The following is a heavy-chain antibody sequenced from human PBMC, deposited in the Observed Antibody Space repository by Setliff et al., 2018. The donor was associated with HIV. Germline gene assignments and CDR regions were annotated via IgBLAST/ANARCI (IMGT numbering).Heavy chain of an antibody. CDR2: ISQSGKT. D-gene: IGHD5-12*01. V-gene: IGHV4-4*02. J-gene: IGHJ3*02. CDR1: ADSIGTNHW. Sequence: SETLSLTCAVSADSIGTNHWWNWVRQPPGKGLEWIGEISQSGKTNYHPSLKSRITISMEASKTHFSLTLNSVTAADTAVYFCARVVPREVAPGGFDIWGQGTMVTVSS. CDR3: ARVVPREVAPGGFDI.